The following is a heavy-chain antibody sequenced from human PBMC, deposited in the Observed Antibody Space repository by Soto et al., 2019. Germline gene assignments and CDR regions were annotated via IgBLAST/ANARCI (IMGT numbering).Heavy chain of an antibody. CDR2: ISGSGGST. CDR1: GFTFSSYA. J-gene: IGHJ5*02. CDR3: AKGLTMVTTNWFDH. V-gene: IGHV3-23*01. D-gene: IGHD4-17*01. Sequence: EVQLLESGGGLVQPGGSLRLSCAASGFTFSSYAMSWVRQAPGKGLEWVSAISGSGGSTYYADSVKGRFTISRDNSKNPLYLQMHSLRAEDTAVYYCAKGLTMVTTNWFDHWGQGTVVSVSS.